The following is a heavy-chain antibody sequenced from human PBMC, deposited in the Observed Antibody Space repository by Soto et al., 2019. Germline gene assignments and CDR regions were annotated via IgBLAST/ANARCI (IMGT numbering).Heavy chain of an antibody. D-gene: IGHD3-9*01. CDR3: ARGGSVNDILTGLTFYYFDY. V-gene: IGHV4-39*07. CDR2: IYYSGST. CDR1: GGSISSSSYY. J-gene: IGHJ4*02. Sequence: PSETLSLTCTVSGGSISSSSYYWGWIRQPPGKGLEWIGSIYYSGSTYYNPSLKSRVTISVDTSKNQFSLKLSSVTAADTAVYYCARGGSVNDILTGLTFYYFDYWGQGTLVTVSS.